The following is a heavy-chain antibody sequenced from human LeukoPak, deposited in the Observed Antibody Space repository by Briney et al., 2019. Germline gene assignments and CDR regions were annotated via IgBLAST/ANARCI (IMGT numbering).Heavy chain of an antibody. CDR2: IYTSGST. D-gene: IGHD2-8*01. V-gene: IGHV4-4*07. CDR1: GGSISSYY. CDR3: ARSPIVRDEDWFDP. Sequence: SETLSLTCTVSGGSISSYYWSWIRQPAGKGLEWIGRIYTSGSTNYNPSLKSRVTMSVDTSKNKFSLKLSSVTAADTAVYYCARSPIVRDEDWFDPWGQGTLVTVSS. J-gene: IGHJ5*02.